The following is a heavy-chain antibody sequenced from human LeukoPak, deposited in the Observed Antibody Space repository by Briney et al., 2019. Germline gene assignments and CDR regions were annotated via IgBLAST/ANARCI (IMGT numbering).Heavy chain of an antibody. CDR3: ARTTTVTTRIGAFDI. CDR2: ISSSGSTI. CDR1: GFTFSSSA. V-gene: IGHV3-48*04. J-gene: IGHJ3*02. Sequence: GGSLRLSCAASGFTFSSSAMSWVRQAPGKGLEWVSYISSSGSTIYYADSVKGRFTISRDNAKNSLYLQMNSLRAEDTAVYYCARTTTVTTRIGAFDIWGQGTMVTVSS. D-gene: IGHD4-17*01.